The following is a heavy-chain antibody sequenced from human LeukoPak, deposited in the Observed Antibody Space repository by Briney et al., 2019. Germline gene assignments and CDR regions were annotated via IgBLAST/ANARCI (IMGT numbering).Heavy chain of an antibody. CDR1: GDSISLFY. CDR2: ISHSGNT. V-gene: IGHV4-59*12. J-gene: IGHJ4*02. CDR3: ARNFDS. Sequence: SETLSLTCIVSGDSISLFYWSWIRQPPGKGLEWIGEISHSGNTNYNPSLKSRVAISVDNSKNQFSLKMTSVTAADTAVYYCARNFDSWGQGILVTVSS.